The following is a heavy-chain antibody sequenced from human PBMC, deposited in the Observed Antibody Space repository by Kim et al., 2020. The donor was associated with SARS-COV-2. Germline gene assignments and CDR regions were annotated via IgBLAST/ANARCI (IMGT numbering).Heavy chain of an antibody. Sequence: SETLSLTCAVYGGSFSGYYWSWIRQPPGKGLEWIGEINHSGSTNYNPSLKSRVTISVDTSKNQFSLKLSSVTAADTAVYYCATLRITGTHVGSQVSDYWGQGTLVTVSS. CDR2: INHSGST. CDR1: GGSFSGYY. V-gene: IGHV4-34*01. D-gene: IGHD1-20*01. J-gene: IGHJ4*02. CDR3: ATLRITGTHVGSQVSDY.